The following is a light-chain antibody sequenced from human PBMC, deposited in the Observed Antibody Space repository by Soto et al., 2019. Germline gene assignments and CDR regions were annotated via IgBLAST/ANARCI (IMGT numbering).Light chain of an antibody. J-gene: IGLJ1*01. Sequence: QSALTQPPSASGSPGQSVTISCTGTKNDIGVYDFVSWYQHHPGKAPRLIIYEVVQRPSGVPDRFSGSKSGNTASLTVSGLQAADEADYFCNSYAGSNTYVFGSGPKDTVL. V-gene: IGLV2-8*01. CDR2: EVV. CDR3: NSYAGSNTYV. CDR1: KNDIGVYDF.